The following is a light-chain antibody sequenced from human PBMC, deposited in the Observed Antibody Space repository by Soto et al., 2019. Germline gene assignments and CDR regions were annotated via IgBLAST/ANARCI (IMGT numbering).Light chain of an antibody. V-gene: IGLV2-14*03. CDR1: SSDVGAYEH. J-gene: IGLJ1*01. CDR3: SSYSTTNILV. Sequence: QSVLTQPASVSGSPGQSVTISCTGASSDVGAYEHVSWYQQHPGRAPKLILYDVNNRPSGVSNHFSDSKSGNTASLVISGLQANDKADYYCSSYSTTNILVFGSGTKVTVL. CDR2: DVN.